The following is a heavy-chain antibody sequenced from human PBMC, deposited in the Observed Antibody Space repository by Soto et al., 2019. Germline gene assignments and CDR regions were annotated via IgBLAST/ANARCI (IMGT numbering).Heavy chain of an antibody. CDR2: ISAYNGNT. CDR3: ARDAYREWEQQQVGGGDY. CDR1: GYTFTSYG. V-gene: IGHV1-18*01. D-gene: IGHD1-26*01. J-gene: IGHJ4*02. Sequence: QVQLVQSGAEVKKPGASVKVSCKASGYTFTSYGISWVRQAPGQGLEWMGWISAYNGNTNYAQKLQGRVTMTTHTPTRTDNNGLWSMRSDDKAMNYCARDAYREWEQQQVGGGDYWGQGTLVTVSS.